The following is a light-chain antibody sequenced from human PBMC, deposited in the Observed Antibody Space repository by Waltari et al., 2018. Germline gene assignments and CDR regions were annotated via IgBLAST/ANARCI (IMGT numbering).Light chain of an antibody. J-gene: IGKJ5*01. CDR1: QNIKTY. CDR3: QQDYTGFT. V-gene: IGKV1-39*01. Sequence: DIQMTQSPSSLSAWVGDSVTITCRASQNIKTYLTWYQKKAGKAPKLLIYGSSNLVSGVPSKFTGSGSGTNFALNITSLQPEDVATYFCQQDYTGFTFGRGTRLEIK. CDR2: GSS.